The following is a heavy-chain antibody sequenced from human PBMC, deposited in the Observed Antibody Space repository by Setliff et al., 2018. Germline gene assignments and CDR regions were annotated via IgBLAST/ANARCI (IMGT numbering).Heavy chain of an antibody. Sequence: PGGSLRLSCAASGFTFSSYAMHWVRQAPGKGLEWVAVISYDGSNKYYADSVKGRFTISRDNSKNTLYLQMNSLRAEDTAVYYCARATAPIVVKDAFDIWGQGTMVTVSS. V-gene: IGHV3-30*04. J-gene: IGHJ3*02. CDR1: GFTFSSYA. CDR2: ISYDGSNK. D-gene: IGHD3-22*01. CDR3: ARATAPIVVKDAFDI.